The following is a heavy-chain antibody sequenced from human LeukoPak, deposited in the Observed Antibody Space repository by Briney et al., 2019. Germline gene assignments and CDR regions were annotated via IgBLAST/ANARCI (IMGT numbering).Heavy chain of an antibody. V-gene: IGHV1-2*02. J-gene: IGHJ5*02. D-gene: IGHD3-10*01. CDR3: ARPTLQTLGA. Sequence: ASVKVSYKASGYTFTDYYLHWVRQAPGQGLEWMGWINPNSGGTNYAQKFQGRVTMTRDTSVSTDYMEVSSLRPDDTAVYYGARPTLQTLGAWGQGTLVTVSS. CDR2: INPNSGGT. CDR1: GYTFTDYY.